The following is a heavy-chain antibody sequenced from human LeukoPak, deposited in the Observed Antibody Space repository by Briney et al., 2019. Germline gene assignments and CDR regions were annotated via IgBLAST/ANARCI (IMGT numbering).Heavy chain of an antibody. J-gene: IGHJ4*02. CDR2: ISGSGGST. CDR3: AKQSAGSAAWYSLHYDF. D-gene: IGHD6-13*01. Sequence: GGSLRLSCAASGFTFSSYAMTWVRQAPGKGLEWVSAISGSGGSTYYADSVKGRFTISRDNSKDTLYLQMNGLRAEDTAVYFCAKQSAGSAAWYSLHYDFWGQGTLVTVSS. CDR1: GFTFSSYA. V-gene: IGHV3-23*01.